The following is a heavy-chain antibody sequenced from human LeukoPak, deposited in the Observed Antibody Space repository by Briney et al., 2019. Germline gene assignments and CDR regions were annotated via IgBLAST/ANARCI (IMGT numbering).Heavy chain of an antibody. Sequence: PGGSLRLSCAASGFAFNDFTMHWVRQPPGKGLEWISLISGDGGSIYYADSVKGRFTISKDKSRDSLSLYLQMNSLRADDSALYYCAKEHISGWPNFDSWGQGPLVTVSS. V-gene: IGHV3-43*01. J-gene: IGHJ4*02. CDR1: GFAFNDFT. CDR2: ISGDGGSI. CDR3: AKEHISGWPNFDS. D-gene: IGHD6-19*01.